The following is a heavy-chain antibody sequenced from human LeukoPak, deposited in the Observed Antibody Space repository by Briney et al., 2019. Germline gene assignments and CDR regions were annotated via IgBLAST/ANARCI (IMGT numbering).Heavy chain of an antibody. CDR3: ARDRGYYDSSGYYYFDY. V-gene: IGHV1-18*01. J-gene: IGHJ4*02. D-gene: IGHD3-22*01. Sequence: ASVKVSCKASGYTFTSYGISWVRQAPGQGLEWMGWISAYNGNTNYAQKLRGRVTMTTDTSTSTAYMKLRSLRSDDTAVYYCARDRGYYDSSGYYYFDYWGQGTLVTVSS. CDR2: ISAYNGNT. CDR1: GYTFTSYG.